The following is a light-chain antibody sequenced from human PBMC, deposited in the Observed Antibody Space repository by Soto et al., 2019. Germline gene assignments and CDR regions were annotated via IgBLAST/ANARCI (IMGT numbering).Light chain of an antibody. Sequence: IQMTHSPSTLSASVEDRVTMTCRASQSISSWLAWYQQKPGKAPKLLIYKASSLESGVPSRFSGSGSGTEFTLTISSLQPDDFATYYCQQYDSYPITFGPGTKVDTK. CDR1: QSISSW. CDR2: KAS. CDR3: QQYDSYPIT. V-gene: IGKV1-5*03. J-gene: IGKJ3*01.